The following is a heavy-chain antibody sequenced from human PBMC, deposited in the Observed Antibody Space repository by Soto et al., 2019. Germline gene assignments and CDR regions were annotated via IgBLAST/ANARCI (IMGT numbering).Heavy chain of an antibody. Sequence: EVQLLESGGGLVQPGGSLRLSCAASGLTFNNYAMSWVRQAPGKGLEWVSFISGSGNSTSYADSVKGRFTLSRDNSKNTRYMQMNNLRAEDTAVYCCATDSASSIVGDHPVWGQGTLVTVSS. D-gene: IGHD1-26*01. CDR3: ATDSASSIVGDHPV. CDR1: GLTFNNYA. J-gene: IGHJ4*02. CDR2: ISGSGNST. V-gene: IGHV3-23*01.